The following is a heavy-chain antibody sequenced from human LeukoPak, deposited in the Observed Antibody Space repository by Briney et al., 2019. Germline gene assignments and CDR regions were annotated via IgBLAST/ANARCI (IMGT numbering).Heavy chain of an antibody. CDR3: TIRYSGSYNDY. CDR2: IYPGDSDT. J-gene: IGHJ4*02. V-gene: IGHV5-51*01. CDR1: GYSFTNYW. Sequence: GESLKISCKGSGYSFTNYWIGWVRQVPGKGLEWMGIIYPGDSDTRYSPSFQGRVTMSADKSISTAYLQWSTLKASDTAIYYCTIRYSGSYNDYWGQGTLVTVSS. D-gene: IGHD1-26*01.